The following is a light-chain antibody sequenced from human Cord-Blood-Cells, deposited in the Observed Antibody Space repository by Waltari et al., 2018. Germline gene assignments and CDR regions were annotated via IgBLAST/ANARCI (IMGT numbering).Light chain of an antibody. Sequence: EIVLTQSPGTLSLSPGERATLSCRASHSGSSSYLAWYQQKPGQAPRLLIYGASSRATGIPDRFSGSGSGTDFTLTSSRLEPEDFAVYYCQQYGSSPLTFGGGTKVEIK. V-gene: IGKV3-20*01. CDR1: HSGSSSY. J-gene: IGKJ4*01. CDR3: QQYGSSPLT. CDR2: GAS.